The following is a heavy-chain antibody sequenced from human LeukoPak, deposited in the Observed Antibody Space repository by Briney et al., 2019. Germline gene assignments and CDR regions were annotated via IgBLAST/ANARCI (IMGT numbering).Heavy chain of an antibody. CDR1: AFTVISYG. J-gene: IGHJ4*02. V-gene: IGHV3-23*01. D-gene: IGHD6-6*01. CDR3: AKDRNELGEIDY. CDR2: IIGSGGNT. Sequence: GRCLTPSRAPAAFTVISYGISSARQPRRDWLEWVSAIIGSGGNTYYAVSVKGRFTISRGNSKNTLYLQMNSLRAEDTAVYYCAKDRNELGEIDYGDQGTLVTVPS.